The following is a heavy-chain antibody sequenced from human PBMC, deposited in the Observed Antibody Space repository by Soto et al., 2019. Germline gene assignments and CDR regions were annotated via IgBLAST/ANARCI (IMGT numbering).Heavy chain of an antibody. V-gene: IGHV4-30-4*01. J-gene: IGHJ4*02. D-gene: IGHD5-12*01. CDR2: IYYSGST. CDR3: AREYSGYDHIIFDY. Sequence: SQTLSLTCTVSGGSISSGDYYWSWIRQPPGKGLEWIGYIYYSGSTYYNPSLKSRVTISVDTSKNQFSLKLSSVTAADTAVYYCAREYSGYDHIIFDYWGQGTLVTVSS. CDR1: GGSISSGDYY.